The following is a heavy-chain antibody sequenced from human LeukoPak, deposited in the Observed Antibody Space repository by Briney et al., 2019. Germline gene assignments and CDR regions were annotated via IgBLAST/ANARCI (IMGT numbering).Heavy chain of an antibody. J-gene: IGHJ5*02. D-gene: IGHD2-2*01. CDR2: ISAYNGNT. V-gene: IGHV1-18*01. CDR3: ARGGDCSSTSCYRRPFDP. CDR1: GYTFTSYG. Sequence: GASVKVSCKASGYTFTSYGISWVRHAPGQGLEWMGWISAYNGNTNYAQKLQGRVTMTTDTSTSTAYMERRSLRSDDTAVYYCARGGDCSSTSCYRRPFDPWGQGTLGTVSA.